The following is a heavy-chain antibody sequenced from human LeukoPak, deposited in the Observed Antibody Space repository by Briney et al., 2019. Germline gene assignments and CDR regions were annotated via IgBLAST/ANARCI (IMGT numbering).Heavy chain of an antibody. V-gene: IGHV4-34*01. CDR3: ARAGYSYGKYFEY. D-gene: IGHD5-18*01. Sequence: SETLSLTCAVYGGSFSGYSWSWIRQPPGKGLEWIGEINHSGSTNYNPSLKSRVTMSVDTSKSQFSLKLSSVIAADTAVYYCARAGYSYGKYFEYWGQGTLVTVSS. CDR2: INHSGST. CDR1: GGSFSGYS. J-gene: IGHJ4*02.